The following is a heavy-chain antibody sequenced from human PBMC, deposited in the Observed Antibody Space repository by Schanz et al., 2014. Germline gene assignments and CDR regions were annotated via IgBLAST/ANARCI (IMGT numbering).Heavy chain of an antibody. J-gene: IGHJ4*02. CDR3: ARAHGNNWYGKGLDY. V-gene: IGHV3-33*01. CDR2: IWSDGSTK. CDR1: GFAFSVYG. Sequence: QVQLVESGGGVVQPGRSLRLSCAASGFAFSVYGMHWVRQAPGKGPEWVAVIWSDGSTKYYADSVKGRFTISRDNSKNTLYLQRNSLRADDTAVYFCARAHGNNWYGKGLDYWGQGTLVTVSS. D-gene: IGHD1-1*01.